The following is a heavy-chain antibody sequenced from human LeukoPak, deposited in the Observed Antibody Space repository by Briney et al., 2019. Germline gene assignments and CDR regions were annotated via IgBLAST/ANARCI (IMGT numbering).Heavy chain of an antibody. V-gene: IGHV4-34*01. CDR3: ARDAGYCSGGSCYSFWYFDL. J-gene: IGHJ2*01. D-gene: IGHD2-15*01. CDR1: GGSFSGYY. Sequence: SETLSLTCAVYGGSFSGYYWSWIRQPPGKGLEWIGEINHSGSTYCNPSLKSRVTISVDTSKNQFSLKLSSVTAADTAVYYCARDAGYCSGGSCYSFWYFDLWGRGTLVTVSS. CDR2: INHSGST.